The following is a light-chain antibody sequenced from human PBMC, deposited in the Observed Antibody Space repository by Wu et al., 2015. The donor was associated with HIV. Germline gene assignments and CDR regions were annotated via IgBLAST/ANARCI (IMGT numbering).Light chain of an antibody. J-gene: IGKJ1*01. CDR2: GSF. Sequence: EIVVTHSPDILSLSPGERATLSCRTSQSVVNNLDWYQQKPGQAPRLVIYGSFNRPSGTPDRFSGSGSGTDFTLTISRLEPEDFAVYYCHQFGATPETFGQGTRVEIK. CDR3: HQFGATPET. CDR1: QSVVNN. V-gene: IGKV3-20*01.